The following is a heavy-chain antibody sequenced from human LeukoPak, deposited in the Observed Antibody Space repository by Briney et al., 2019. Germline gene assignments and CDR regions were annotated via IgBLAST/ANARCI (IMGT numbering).Heavy chain of an antibody. CDR3: ARIYGDYDY. CDR1: GGSFSGYY. V-gene: IGHV4-34*01. Sequence: PSETLSLTCAVYGGSFSGYYWSWIRQPPGKGLEWIGEINHSGSTNYNPSLKSRVTMSVDTSKNQFSLKLSSVTAADTAVYYCARIYGDYDYRGQGTLVTVSS. D-gene: IGHD4-17*01. J-gene: IGHJ4*02. CDR2: INHSGST.